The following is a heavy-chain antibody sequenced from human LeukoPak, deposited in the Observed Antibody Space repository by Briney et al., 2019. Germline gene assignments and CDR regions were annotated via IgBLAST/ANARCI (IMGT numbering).Heavy chain of an antibody. CDR1: GYTSTSYD. Sequence: ASVKGSCKASGYTSTSYDINWVRRATGQGLEWKGWMNPNSGNTGYAQKFQGRVTMTRNTSISTAYMELSSLRSEDTAVYYCARAVYDFWSGYIGPRNYYYGMDVWGQGTTVTVSS. CDR2: MNPNSGNT. CDR3: ARAVYDFWSGYIGPRNYYYGMDV. J-gene: IGHJ6*02. D-gene: IGHD3-3*01. V-gene: IGHV1-8*01.